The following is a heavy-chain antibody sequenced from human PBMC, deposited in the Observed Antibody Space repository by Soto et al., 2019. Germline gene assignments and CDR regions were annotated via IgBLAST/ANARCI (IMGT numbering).Heavy chain of an antibody. CDR1: GGSISSGGYY. CDR2: IYNSGST. Sequence: QVQLQESGPGLVKPSQTLSLTCTVSGGSISSGGYYWSWIRQHPGKGLEWIGYIYNSGSTYYNPSPXSXXTISADTSKNPFSLKLSSVTAADTAVYYCARDPAPWGQGTLVTVSS. J-gene: IGHJ5*02. CDR3: ARDPAP. V-gene: IGHV4-31*03.